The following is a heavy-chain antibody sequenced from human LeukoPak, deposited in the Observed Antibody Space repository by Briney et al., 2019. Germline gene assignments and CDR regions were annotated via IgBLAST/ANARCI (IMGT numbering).Heavy chain of an antibody. J-gene: IGHJ4*02. D-gene: IGHD2-2*02. Sequence: GGSLRLSCAASGFTFSSYWMSWVRQAPGKGLEWVANIKQDGSEKYYVDSVKGRFTISRDNAKNTLYLQMNSLRAEDTAVYYCARAFHCSSTSCHTAGYYFDYWGQGTLVTVSS. CDR1: GFTFSSYW. CDR3: ARAFHCSSTSCHTAGYYFDY. V-gene: IGHV3-7*01. CDR2: IKQDGSEK.